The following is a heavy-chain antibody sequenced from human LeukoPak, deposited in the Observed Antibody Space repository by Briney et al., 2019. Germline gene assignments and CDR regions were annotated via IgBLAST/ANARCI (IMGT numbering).Heavy chain of an antibody. CDR3: ARTYSDRSGYYYEDC. CDR1: GGSISSSSYY. D-gene: IGHD3-22*01. CDR2: IYYSGST. Sequence: SETLSLTCTVSGGSISSSSYYWGWIRQPPGKGLEWIGNIYYSGSTYYNPSLKSRVTISVDTSKNQFSLKLSSVTAADTAVYYCARTYSDRSGYYYEDCWGQGTLVTVSS. V-gene: IGHV4-39*01. J-gene: IGHJ4*02.